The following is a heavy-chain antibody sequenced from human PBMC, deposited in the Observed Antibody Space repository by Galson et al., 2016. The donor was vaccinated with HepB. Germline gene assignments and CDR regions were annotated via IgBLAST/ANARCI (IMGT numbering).Heavy chain of an antibody. V-gene: IGHV3-23*01. CDR3: AKDFGSTGYYQVFES. CDR2: ISSRGITT. CDR1: GFTFSLNA. J-gene: IGHJ4*02. Sequence: SLRLSCVASGFTFSLNALTWVRQAPGKGLEWVSAISSRGITTFYSDSVKGRFTVSRDNSKNTLFLQMDSLRAEDTAIYYCAKDFGSTGYYQVFESWGQGTLVAVSS. D-gene: IGHD3-22*01.